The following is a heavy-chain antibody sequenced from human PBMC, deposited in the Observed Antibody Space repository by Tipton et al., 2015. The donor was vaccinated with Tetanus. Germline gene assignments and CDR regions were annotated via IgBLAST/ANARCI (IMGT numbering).Heavy chain of an antibody. CDR1: GGSISSGGYY. J-gene: IGHJ4*02. V-gene: IGHV4-31*03. D-gene: IGHD1-26*01. Sequence: TLSLTCTVSGGSISSGGYYWSWIRQHPGKGLEWIGDIYYSGSTYYNPSLKSRVTISVDTSKNQFSLELNSVTAADPAVYYCARDQARGARGWNYFDYWGQGTLVTVSS. CDR3: ARDQARGARGWNYFDY. CDR2: IYYSGST.